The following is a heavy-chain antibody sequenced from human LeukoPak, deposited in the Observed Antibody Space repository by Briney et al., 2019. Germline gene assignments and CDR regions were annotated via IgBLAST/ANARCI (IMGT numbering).Heavy chain of an antibody. Sequence: SVKVSCKASGGTFSSYAISWVRQAPGQGLEWMGGIIPIFGTASYAQKFQGRVTITTDESTSTAYTELSSLRSEDTAVYYCARAGYYYDSSGYYRFDYWGQGTLVTVSS. V-gene: IGHV1-69*05. CDR1: GGTFSSYA. J-gene: IGHJ4*02. CDR2: IIPIFGTA. D-gene: IGHD3-22*01. CDR3: ARAGYYYDSSGYYRFDY.